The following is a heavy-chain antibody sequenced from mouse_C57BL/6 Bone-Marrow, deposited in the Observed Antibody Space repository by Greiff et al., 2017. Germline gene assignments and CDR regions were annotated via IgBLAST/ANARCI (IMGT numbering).Heavy chain of an antibody. CDR1: GFTFSSYA. CDR2: ISDGGSYT. D-gene: IGHD1-1*01. CDR3: AREEITTVVANDAMDY. Sequence: DVQLVESGGGLVKPGGSLKLSCAASGFTFSSYAMSWVRQTPEKRLEWVATISDGGSYTYYPGNVQGRFTISRDNATNNLYLQMSHLKSEDTAMYYCAREEITTVVANDAMDYWGQGTSVTVSS. V-gene: IGHV5-4*01. J-gene: IGHJ4*01.